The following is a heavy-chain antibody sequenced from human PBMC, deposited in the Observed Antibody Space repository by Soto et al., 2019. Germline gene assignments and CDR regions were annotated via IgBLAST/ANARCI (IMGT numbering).Heavy chain of an antibody. J-gene: IGHJ6*02. CDR1: GGTFSSYA. CDR3: ARVPNRRYGMDV. Sequence: GASVKVSCKASGGTFSSYAINWVRQAPGRGLEWMGGITPIIGTTNYAQKFQGRVTITADESTKTAYMELSSLRTEDTAVYYFARVPNRRYGMDVWGRGNTGTVSS. CDR2: ITPIIGTT. V-gene: IGHV1-69*13.